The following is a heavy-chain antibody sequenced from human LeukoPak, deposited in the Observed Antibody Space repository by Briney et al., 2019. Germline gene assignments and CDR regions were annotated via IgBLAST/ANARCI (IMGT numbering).Heavy chain of an antibody. Sequence: GGSLRLSCAASGFTFSSYGMHWVRQAPGKGLEWVAVISYDGSNEYYADSVKGRFTISRDNSKNTLYLQMNSLRAEDTAVYYCAKAGSWYGRAIDYWGQGTLVTVSS. CDR3: AKAGSWYGRAIDY. V-gene: IGHV3-30*18. CDR1: GFTFSSYG. D-gene: IGHD6-13*01. CDR2: ISYDGSNE. J-gene: IGHJ4*02.